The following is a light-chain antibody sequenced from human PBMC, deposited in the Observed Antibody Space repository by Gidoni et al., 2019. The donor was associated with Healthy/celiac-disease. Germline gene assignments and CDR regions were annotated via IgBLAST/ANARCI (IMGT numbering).Light chain of an antibody. Sequence: SYVLTQPPSASVAPGKTARITCGGNNIGSKSVHWYQQKPGQAPVLGIYYDSDRPSGIPARFSGSTSGNTATLTISRVEAGDEADYYCQVWDSSSDRVVFGGGTKLTV. CDR3: QVWDSSSDRVV. CDR1: NIGSKS. J-gene: IGLJ2*01. CDR2: YDS. V-gene: IGLV3-21*04.